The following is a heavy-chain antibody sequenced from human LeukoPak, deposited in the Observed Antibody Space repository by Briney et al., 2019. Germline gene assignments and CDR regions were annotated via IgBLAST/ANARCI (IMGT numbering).Heavy chain of an antibody. CDR1: GFTVSSYE. D-gene: IGHD5-18*01. J-gene: IGHJ4*02. CDR3: AREASWGGYSYDYCDY. CDR2: ISSSGNTI. V-gene: IGHV3-48*03. Sequence: PGGSLRLSCAASGFTVSSYEMNWVRQAPGKGLEWVSYISSSGNTIFYVDSVKGRFTISRDNDKKSLYLQMSSLRAEDTAVYYCAREASWGGYSYDYCDYWGQGTLVTVSS.